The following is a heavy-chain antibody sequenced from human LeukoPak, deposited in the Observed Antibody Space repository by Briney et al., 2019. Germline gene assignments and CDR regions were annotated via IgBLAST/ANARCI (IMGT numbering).Heavy chain of an antibody. Sequence: GGSLRLSCAASGFTFSSYAMHWVRQAPGKGLEYVSAISSNGGSTYCANSVKGRFTISRDNSKNTLYLQMGSLRAEDMAVYYFARGPRYSSSSYYFDYWGQGTLVTVSS. D-gene: IGHD6-6*01. V-gene: IGHV3-64*01. CDR3: ARGPRYSSSSYYFDY. J-gene: IGHJ4*02. CDR2: ISSNGGST. CDR1: GFTFSSYA.